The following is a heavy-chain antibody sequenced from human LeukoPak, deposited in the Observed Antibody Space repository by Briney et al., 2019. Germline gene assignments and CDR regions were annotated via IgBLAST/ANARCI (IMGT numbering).Heavy chain of an antibody. CDR3: ARRYCSSTSCAKGGYYYYYMDV. Sequence: SETLSLTCTVSGGSISSHYWGWIRQPPGKGLEWIGYIYYSGSTNYNPSLKSRVTISVDTSKNQFSLKLSSVTAADTAVYYCARRYCSSTSCAKGGYYYYYMDVWGKGTTVTDSS. CDR1: GGSISSHY. V-gene: IGHV4-59*11. CDR2: IYYSGST. J-gene: IGHJ6*03. D-gene: IGHD2-2*01.